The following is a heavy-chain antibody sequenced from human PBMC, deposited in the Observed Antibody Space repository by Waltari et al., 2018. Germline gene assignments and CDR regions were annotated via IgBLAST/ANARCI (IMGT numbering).Heavy chain of an antibody. CDR2: IYYSGST. J-gene: IGHJ3*02. V-gene: IGHV4-30-4*08. Sequence: QVQLQESGPGLVKPSQTLSLTCTVSGGSISSGDYYWSWIRQPPGKGLEWIGYIYYSGSTYYNPSLKSRVTVSVDTSKNQFSLKLSSVTAADTAVYYCAREDIVARGAFDIWGQGTMVTVSS. CDR1: GGSISSGDYY. D-gene: IGHD5-12*01. CDR3: AREDIVARGAFDI.